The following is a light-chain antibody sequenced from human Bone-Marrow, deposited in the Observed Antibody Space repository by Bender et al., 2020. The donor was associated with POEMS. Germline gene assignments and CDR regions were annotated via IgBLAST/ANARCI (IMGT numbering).Light chain of an antibody. CDR2: EVN. CDR1: SSDVGGYDY. V-gene: IGLV2-8*01. Sequence: QSALTQPVSVSGSPGQSVTISCTGTSSDVGGYDYVSWYQQHPGIAPKLMIYEVNKRPSGVPDRFSGSKSGNTASLTVSGLQAEDEADYYCSSYAGSNNFVFGTGTKVTV. J-gene: IGLJ1*01. CDR3: SSYAGSNNFV.